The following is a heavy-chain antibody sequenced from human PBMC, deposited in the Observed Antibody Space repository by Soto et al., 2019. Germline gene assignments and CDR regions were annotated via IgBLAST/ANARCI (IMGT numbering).Heavy chain of an antibody. Sequence: QVHLVESGGGVVQPGRSLRLSCAASGFTFSRYAMHWVRQAPGKGLEWVAVISHDGINKYYPSSVKGRFTISRDNSKNTLYLQLNSLGAEDTAVYYCAKAMEQWLVVYFQHWGQGTLVTVSS. CDR3: AKAMEQWLVVYFQH. J-gene: IGHJ1*01. D-gene: IGHD6-19*01. CDR2: ISHDGINK. V-gene: IGHV3-30*18. CDR1: GFTFSRYA.